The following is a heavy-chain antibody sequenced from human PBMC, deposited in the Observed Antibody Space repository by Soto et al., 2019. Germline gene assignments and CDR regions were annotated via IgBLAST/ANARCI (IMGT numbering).Heavy chain of an antibody. D-gene: IGHD3-16*02. Sequence: ASVKVSCKASGYSFTGYGISWVRQAPGQGLEWMGWISAYNGNTDYAQKLQGRVTMTTDTTTSTAYMEVRSLTSDDTAVYYCARLSGELSAEYYYYYYMDVWGKGTTVTVSS. CDR1: GYSFTGYG. CDR3: ARLSGELSAEYYYYYYMDV. J-gene: IGHJ6*03. V-gene: IGHV1-18*01. CDR2: ISAYNGNT.